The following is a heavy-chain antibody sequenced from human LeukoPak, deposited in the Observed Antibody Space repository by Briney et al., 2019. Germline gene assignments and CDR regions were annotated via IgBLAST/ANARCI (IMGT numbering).Heavy chain of an antibody. J-gene: IGHJ6*02. D-gene: IGHD6-6*01. CDR3: ATNKIKYSSSSYYYYGMDV. CDR2: INPSGGST. V-gene: IGHV1-46*01. Sequence: ASVKVSCKASGYTFTSYYMHWVRQAPGQGLEWMGIINPSGGSTSYAQKFQGRVTMTRDTSTSTVYMELSSLRSEDMAVYYCATNKIKYSSSSYYYYGMDVWGQGTTVTVSS. CDR1: GYTFTSYY.